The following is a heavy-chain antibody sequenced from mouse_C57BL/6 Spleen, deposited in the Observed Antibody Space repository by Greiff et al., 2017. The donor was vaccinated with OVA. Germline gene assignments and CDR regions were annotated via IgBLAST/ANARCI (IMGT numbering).Heavy chain of an antibody. CDR3: ERGSYGSSYCFDY. J-gene: IGHJ2*01. CDR1: GYTFTSYW. CDR2: IDPSDSYT. V-gene: IGHV1-59*01. Sequence: QVQLQQPGAELVRPGTSVKLSCKASGYTFTSYWMHWVKQRPGQGLEWIGVIDPSDSYTNYNQKFKGKATLTVDTSSSTSFMQISSVTSEDSAVYYCERGSYGSSYCFDYWGQGTTLTVSS. D-gene: IGHD1-1*01.